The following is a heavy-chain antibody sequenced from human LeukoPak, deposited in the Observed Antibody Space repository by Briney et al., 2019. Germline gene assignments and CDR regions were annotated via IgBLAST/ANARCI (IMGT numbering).Heavy chain of an antibody. D-gene: IGHD2-2*01. CDR2: IYYSGST. Sequence: SETLSLTCTVSGGSISSGGYYWSWIRQHPGKGLEWIGYIYYSGSTYYNPSLKSRVTISVDASKNQFSLKLSSVTAADTAVYYCARGNIVVVPAVYYFDYWGQGTLVTVSS. J-gene: IGHJ4*02. CDR1: GGSISSGGYY. CDR3: ARGNIVVVPAVYYFDY. V-gene: IGHV4-31*03.